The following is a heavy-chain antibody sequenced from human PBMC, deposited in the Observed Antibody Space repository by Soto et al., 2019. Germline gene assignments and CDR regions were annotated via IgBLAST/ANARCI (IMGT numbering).Heavy chain of an antibody. CDR3: ARDRPVDY. J-gene: IGHJ4*02. Sequence: GGSLRLSCAGSGFTFSAFSMNWVRQAPGTGLEWISYIYGSSSTMYYADSVKGRFSISRDNAKSSLYLQMNNLTHEDTAVHYCARDRPVDYWGQGTPVTVSS. CDR1: GFTFSAFS. V-gene: IGHV3-48*02. CDR2: IYGSSSTM.